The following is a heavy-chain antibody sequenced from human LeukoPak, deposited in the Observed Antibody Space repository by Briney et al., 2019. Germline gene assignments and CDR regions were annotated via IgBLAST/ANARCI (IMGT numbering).Heavy chain of an antibody. J-gene: IGHJ1*01. CDR3: ARWRDGYNRRYFQH. CDR2: IYSGGST. V-gene: IGHV3-66*01. D-gene: IGHD5-24*01. CDR1: GFTVSSNY. Sequence: GGSLRLSCAASGFTVSSNYMSWVRQAPGKGLEWVSVIYSGGSTYYADSVKGRCTISRDNSKNTLYLQMNSLRAEDPAVYYCARWRDGYNRRYFQHWGQGTLVTVSS.